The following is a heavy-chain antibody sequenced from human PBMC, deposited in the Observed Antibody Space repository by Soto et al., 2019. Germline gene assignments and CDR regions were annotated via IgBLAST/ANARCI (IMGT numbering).Heavy chain of an antibody. CDR3: AQTTGWPGFDY. CDR1: GASIRNFY. CDR2: IYNGERT. D-gene: IGHD6-19*01. Sequence: QVHLQESGPGLVKPSETMPLTCTASGASIRNFYWNWVRQFPGKGLEWIGHIYNGERTNYNPSLKSRVTISVDASKHQFSLKLSSVTVADTAVYYCAQTTGWPGFDYWGQGTLVAVSS. J-gene: IGHJ4*02. V-gene: IGHV4-59*01.